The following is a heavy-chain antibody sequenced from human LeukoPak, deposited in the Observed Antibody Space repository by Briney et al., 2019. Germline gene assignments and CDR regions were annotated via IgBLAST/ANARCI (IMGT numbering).Heavy chain of an antibody. V-gene: IGHV3-20*04. CDR2: INWNGGST. J-gene: IGHJ4*02. D-gene: IGHD6-19*01. Sequence: GGSLRLSCVASGFRFDDHGMSWVRQAPGKGLEWVSGINWNGGSTGYGDSVKGRFTISRHNAKNSLYLQMNSLRAEDTALYYCAGGDRNGWYFDYWGQGILVTVSS. CDR1: GFRFDDHG. CDR3: AGGDRNGWYFDY.